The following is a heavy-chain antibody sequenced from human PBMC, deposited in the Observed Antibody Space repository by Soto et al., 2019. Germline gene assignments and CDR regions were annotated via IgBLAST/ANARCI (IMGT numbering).Heavy chain of an antibody. CDR2: VYYTGST. Sequence: PSETLSLTCTVSGGSVSSVSDYWSWIRQPPGKGLEWIAYVYYTGSTNYNPSLKSRVTISVDTSKNQFSLKLRSVTAADTAVYYCAREVDHGEYVAPLEYRGEGTLVTVSS. CDR3: AREVDHGEYVAPLEY. D-gene: IGHD4-17*01. J-gene: IGHJ4*02. V-gene: IGHV4-61*01. CDR1: GGSVSSVSDY.